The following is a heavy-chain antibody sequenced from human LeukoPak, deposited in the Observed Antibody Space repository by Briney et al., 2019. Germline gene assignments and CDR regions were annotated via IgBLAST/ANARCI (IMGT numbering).Heavy chain of an antibody. V-gene: IGHV1-2*02. Sequence: ASVKVSCKASGYTFTGYYMHWVRQAPGQGLEWVGWINPNSGGTNYAQKFQGRVTMTRDTSISTAYMELSRLRSDDTAVYYCARDPRYGSGLDYWGQGTLVTVSS. CDR2: INPNSGGT. J-gene: IGHJ4*02. CDR3: ARDPRYGSGLDY. D-gene: IGHD3-10*01. CDR1: GYTFTGYY.